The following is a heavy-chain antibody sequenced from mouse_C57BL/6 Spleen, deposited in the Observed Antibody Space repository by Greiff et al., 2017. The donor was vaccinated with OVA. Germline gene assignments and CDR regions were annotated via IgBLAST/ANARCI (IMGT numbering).Heavy chain of an antibody. CDR1: GYTFTSYW. CDR2: INPSNGGT. D-gene: IGHD1-1*01. J-gene: IGHJ4*01. Sequence: QVQLQQPGTELVKPGASVKLSCKASGYTFTSYWMHWVKQRPGQGLEWIGNINPSNGGTNYNEKFKSKATLTVDKSSSTAYMQLSSLTSEDSAVYYCARSEILITTVVSRGDYAMDYWGQGTSVTVSS. CDR3: ARSEILITTVVSRGDYAMDY. V-gene: IGHV1-53*01.